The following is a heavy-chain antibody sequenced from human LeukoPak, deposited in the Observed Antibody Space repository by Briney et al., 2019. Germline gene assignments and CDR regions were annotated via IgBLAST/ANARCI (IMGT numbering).Heavy chain of an antibody. J-gene: IGHJ4*02. CDR1: GYTFTGHY. V-gene: IGHV1-2*02. CDR2: INPNSGGT. Sequence: ASVKVSCKASGYTFTGHYMHWVRQAPGQGLEWMGWINPNSGGTNYAQKFQGRVTMTRDTSISTAYMELSRLRSDDTAVYYCARDLSFYGSGSYYFDYWGQGTLVTVSS. CDR3: ARDLSFYGSGSYYFDY. D-gene: IGHD3-10*01.